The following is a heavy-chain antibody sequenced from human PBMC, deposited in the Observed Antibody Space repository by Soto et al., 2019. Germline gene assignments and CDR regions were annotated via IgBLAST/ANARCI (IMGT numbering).Heavy chain of an antibody. J-gene: IGHJ6*02. CDR2: ISTYNSNT. V-gene: IGHV1-18*01. CDR3: AREGYCSSGSCALYSHDFFGMDV. CDR1: HYSFARYG. D-gene: IGHD2-15*01. Sequence: GASVKVSCKASHYSFARYGISWVRQAPGQGLEWMGWISTYNSNTKYAQKFQGRVTMTTDTPTSTAYMNLRSLTSDDTAVYYCAREGYCSSGSCALYSHDFFGMDVWGQGTTVTV.